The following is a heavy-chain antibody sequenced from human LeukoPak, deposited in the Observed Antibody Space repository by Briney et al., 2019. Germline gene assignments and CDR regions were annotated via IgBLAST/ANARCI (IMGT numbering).Heavy chain of an antibody. V-gene: IGHV4-30-4*08. Sequence: SQTLSLTCTVSGGSISSGSYYWSWIRQPAGKGLEWIGYIYYSGSTYYNPSLKSQVTISVDTSKNQFSLKLSSVTAADTAVYYCASGGYCSSTSCYRAWFDPWGQGTLVTVSS. CDR2: IYYSGST. CDR1: GGSISSGSYY. CDR3: ASGGYCSSTSCYRAWFDP. J-gene: IGHJ5*02. D-gene: IGHD2-2*01.